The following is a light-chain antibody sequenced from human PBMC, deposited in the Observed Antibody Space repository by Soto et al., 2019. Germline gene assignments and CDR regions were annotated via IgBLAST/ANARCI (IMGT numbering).Light chain of an antibody. CDR1: QSVDSN. Sequence: EIVMTQSPATLSVSPGERATLSCRASQSVDSNLAWYQQKPGQAPRLLIFGASTRATGIPARFSGSGSGTDFTLTISSLQSEDFGVYYCQQYVSSPPTFGQGTEVEIK. J-gene: IGKJ1*01. CDR2: GAS. V-gene: IGKV3D-15*01. CDR3: QQYVSSPPT.